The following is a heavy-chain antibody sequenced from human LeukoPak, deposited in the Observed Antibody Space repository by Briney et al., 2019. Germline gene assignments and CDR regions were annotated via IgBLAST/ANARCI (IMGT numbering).Heavy chain of an antibody. CDR1: RVTFSGYG. D-gene: IGHD4/OR15-4a*01. Sequence: PGGSLRLSCAPSRVTFSGYGMHWVRQAPGKGLEWVAVISYDGSNKYYADSVKGRFTISRDNSKNTLYLQMNSLRADSTAAYYSASPDCGVDYYYYYGMDVWGPGTTVTVSS. CDR3: ASPDCGVDYYYYYGMDV. CDR2: ISYDGSNK. J-gene: IGHJ6*02. V-gene: IGHV3-30*03.